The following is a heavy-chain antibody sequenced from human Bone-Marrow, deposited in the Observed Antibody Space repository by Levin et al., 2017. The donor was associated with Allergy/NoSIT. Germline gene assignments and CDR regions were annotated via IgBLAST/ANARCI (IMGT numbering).Heavy chain of an antibody. CDR2: IYYSGST. J-gene: IGHJ3*02. Sequence: SETLSLTCTVSGGSISSGGYYWSWIRQHPGKGLEWIGYIYYSGSTYYNPSLKSRVTISVDTSKNQFSLKLSSVTAADTAVYYCASWNYYDSYNAFDIWGQGTMVTVSS. D-gene: IGHD3-22*01. CDR1: GGSISSGGYY. V-gene: IGHV4-31*03. CDR3: ASWNYYDSYNAFDI.